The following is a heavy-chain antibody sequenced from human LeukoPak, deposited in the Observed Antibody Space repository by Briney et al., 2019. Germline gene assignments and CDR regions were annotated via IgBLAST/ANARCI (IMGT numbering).Heavy chain of an antibody. J-gene: IGHJ4*02. CDR3: AKDRGGGIDY. V-gene: IGHV3-9*01. D-gene: IGHD3-16*01. Sequence: PGGSLRLSCAASGFTFDDYTMHWVRQAPGKGLEWVSGISWNSGSIGYADSVKGRITISRDNAKTSLYLQMNSLRAEDTALYYCAKDRGGGIDYWGQGTLVTVSS. CDR2: ISWNSGSI. CDR1: GFTFDDYT.